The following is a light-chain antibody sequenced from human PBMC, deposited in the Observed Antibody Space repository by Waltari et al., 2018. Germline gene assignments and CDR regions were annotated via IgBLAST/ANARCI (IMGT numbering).Light chain of an antibody. Sequence: QAVVTQEPSLTVSPGGTVTLTCDASTGTVTSSHYPYWFQQKPGQAPRTLIYDTTDRHSWPPDRFSGSLLGGKAALTLSGAQPEDEADYYCLLSYGRARVFGGGTKLTVL. CDR1: TGTVTSSHY. CDR3: LLSYGRARV. J-gene: IGLJ3*02. CDR2: DTT. V-gene: IGLV7-46*01.